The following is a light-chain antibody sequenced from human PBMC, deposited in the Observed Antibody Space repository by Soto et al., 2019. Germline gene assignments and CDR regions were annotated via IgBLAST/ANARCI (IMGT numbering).Light chain of an antibody. CDR1: SSDVGLYDY. CDR3: CAYVGARTYV. CDR2: AVS. V-gene: IGLV2-14*01. Sequence: QSVLAQPASVSGSPGQSITISCTGTSSDVGLYDYVSWYQQHPGKAPQLMIYAVSNRPSGVSNRFSASKSGNTASLFISGLQAEDEADYYCCAYVGARTYVFGTGTKVTVL. J-gene: IGLJ1*01.